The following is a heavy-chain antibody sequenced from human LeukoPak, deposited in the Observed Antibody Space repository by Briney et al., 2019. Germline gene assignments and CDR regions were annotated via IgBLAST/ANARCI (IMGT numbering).Heavy chain of an antibody. CDR2: ISGSGGST. J-gene: IGHJ4*02. V-gene: IGHV3-23*01. CDR3: AKDRFLCRGVITPTLFDY. Sequence: GGSLRLSCAASGFTFSSYAMSWVRQAPGKGLEWVSAISGSGGSTYYADSVKGRFTISRDNSKNTLYLQMNSLRAEDTAVYYCAKDRFLCRGVITPTLFDYWGQGTLVTVSS. D-gene: IGHD3-10*01. CDR1: GFTFSSYA.